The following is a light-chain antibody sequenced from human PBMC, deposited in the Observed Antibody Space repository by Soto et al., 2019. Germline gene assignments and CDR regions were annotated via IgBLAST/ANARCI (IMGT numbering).Light chain of an antibody. CDR3: QQYNNWPLT. CDR1: QRVSNN. V-gene: IGKV3-15*01. Sequence: EIVMTQSPATLSVSPGERATLSCRASQRVSNNLAWYQQNPGQAPRLLIYGASTKATAIAAKFSGSGSGTEFTLTIRSLQSEDFAVYYCQQYNNWPLTFGGGTKVEIK. J-gene: IGKJ4*01. CDR2: GAS.